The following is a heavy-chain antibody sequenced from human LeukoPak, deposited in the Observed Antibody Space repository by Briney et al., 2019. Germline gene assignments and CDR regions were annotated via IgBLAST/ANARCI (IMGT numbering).Heavy chain of an antibody. V-gene: IGHV3-30*18. D-gene: IGHD3-22*01. J-gene: IGHJ5*02. CDR2: ISYDGTNK. CDR1: AFTFSDYG. Sequence: DPGGSLRLSCAASAFTFSDYGMHWVRQAPGKGLEWVAVISYDGTNKYYADSVKGRFTISRDNSKNTLYLQMNSLRVEDTAVYYCAKDSSGYLGFETNNWFDPWGQGTLVTVSS. CDR3: AKDSSGYLGFETNNWFDP.